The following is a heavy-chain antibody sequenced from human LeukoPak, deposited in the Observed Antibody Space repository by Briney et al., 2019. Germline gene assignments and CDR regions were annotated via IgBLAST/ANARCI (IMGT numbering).Heavy chain of an antibody. V-gene: IGHV4-34*01. CDR3: ARYCSGGSCFDY. CDR1: GGSFSGYY. J-gene: IGHJ4*02. D-gene: IGHD2-15*01. Sequence: PSETLSLTCAVYGGSFSGYYWSWIRQPPGQGLEWIGEINQSGSTNYNPSLERRVTMSVDTSKNQVFLKLTSVTAADTAVYYCARYCSGGSCFDYWGQGTLVTVSS. CDR2: INQSGST.